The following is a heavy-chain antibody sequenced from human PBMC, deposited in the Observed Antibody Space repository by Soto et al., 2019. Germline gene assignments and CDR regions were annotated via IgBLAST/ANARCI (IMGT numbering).Heavy chain of an antibody. CDR3: ARTNYYYDL. V-gene: IGHV3-74*01. CDR1: GFTFSSYR. D-gene: IGHD2-21*02. Sequence: EVQLVESGGGLVQPGGSLRLSCAASGFTFSSYRMHWVRQAPGKGLVWVSRITGDGTITDYADSVKGRFTISRDTAKNTLYLQMNSLRAGDTAVYYCARTNYYYDLWGQGTLVTVCS. J-gene: IGHJ5*02. CDR2: ITGDGTIT.